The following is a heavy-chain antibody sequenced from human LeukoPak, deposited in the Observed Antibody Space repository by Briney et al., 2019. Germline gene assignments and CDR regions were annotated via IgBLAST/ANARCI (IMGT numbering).Heavy chain of an antibody. CDR2: IKTDGSAK. D-gene: IGHD1-14*01. J-gene: IGHJ4*02. V-gene: IGHV3-7*01. CDR1: GFTFSRYA. CDR3: ARDPESQKGRDGLDY. Sequence: GGSLRLSCAASGFTFSRYATSWVRQAPGKGLEWVASIKTDGSAKYCVDSLKGRFTISRDNAKNSLYLQMNNLRAEDTAVYYCARDPESQKGRDGLDYWGQGSLVTVAS.